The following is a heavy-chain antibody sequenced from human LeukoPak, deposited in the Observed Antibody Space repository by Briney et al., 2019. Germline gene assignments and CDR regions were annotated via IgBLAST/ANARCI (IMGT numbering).Heavy chain of an antibody. Sequence: SETLSLTCTVSGGSISSSSYYWGWIRQPPGKGLEWIGSIYYSGSTYYNPSLKSRVTISVDTSKNQFSLKLSSVTAADTAVYYCARDGTESAFDIWGQGTMVTVSS. V-gene: IGHV4-39*07. D-gene: IGHD1-14*01. CDR1: GGSISSSSYY. CDR2: IYYSGST. CDR3: ARDGTESAFDI. J-gene: IGHJ3*02.